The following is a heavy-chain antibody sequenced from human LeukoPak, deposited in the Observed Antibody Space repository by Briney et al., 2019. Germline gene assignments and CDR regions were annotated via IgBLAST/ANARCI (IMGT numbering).Heavy chain of an antibody. J-gene: IGHJ4*02. CDR2: ISSSSSNI. CDR1: GFTFSNYY. D-gene: IGHD3-10*01. V-gene: IGHV3-21*01. Sequence: GGSLRLSCAASGFTFSNYYMNWVRQAPGKGLEWVSSISSSSSNIYYADSVKGRFTISRDNAKNSLYLQMNSLRADDTAVYYCAGHYYGSGSNYVDYWGQGTLVTVSS. CDR3: AGHYYGSGSNYVDY.